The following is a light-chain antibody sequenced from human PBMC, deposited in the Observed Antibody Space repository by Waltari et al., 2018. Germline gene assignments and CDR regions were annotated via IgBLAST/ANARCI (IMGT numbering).Light chain of an antibody. CDR1: QSISRY. CDR3: QHHFRLPAT. CDR2: GAS. V-gene: IGKV3-20*01. Sequence: GERATRSCRSSQSISRYLAWYQQKPGQAPRLLIYGASNRATGVPPRFSGSGSGTDFSLTISGLEPEDSAVYYCQHHFRLPATFGQGTKVEIK. J-gene: IGKJ1*01.